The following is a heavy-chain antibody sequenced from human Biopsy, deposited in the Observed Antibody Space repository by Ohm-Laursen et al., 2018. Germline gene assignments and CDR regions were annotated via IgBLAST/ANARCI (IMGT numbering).Heavy chain of an antibody. V-gene: IGHV4-59*01. Sequence: TLSLTCSVSGGSMTGYEWSWIRLAPGKGLEWTGYIYYSGGTKYNPSLASRVTFSVDTSKSQFSLKLYSVTAADTAVYYCARVEAGTYDALDIWGQGTLVAVSA. D-gene: IGHD1-26*01. J-gene: IGHJ3*02. CDR3: ARVEAGTYDALDI. CDR1: GGSMTGYE. CDR2: IYYSGGT.